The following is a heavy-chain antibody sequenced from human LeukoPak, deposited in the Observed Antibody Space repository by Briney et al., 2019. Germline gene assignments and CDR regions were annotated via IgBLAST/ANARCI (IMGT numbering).Heavy chain of an antibody. CDR3: ARPRVPRGIGYYFDY. V-gene: IGHV3-7*01. Sequence: PGGSLRLSCAASGFTFSTYWMSWVRQAPGKGLEWVANIKQDGSEKYYVDSVKGRFTISRDNAKNSLYLQMNSLRAEDTAVYYCARPRVPRGIGYYFDYWGQGTLVTVSS. J-gene: IGHJ4*02. D-gene: IGHD2-2*01. CDR2: IKQDGSEK. CDR1: GFTFSTYW.